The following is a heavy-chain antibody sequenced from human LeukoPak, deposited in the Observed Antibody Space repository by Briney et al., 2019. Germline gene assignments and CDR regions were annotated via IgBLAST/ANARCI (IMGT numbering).Heavy chain of an antibody. Sequence: SVKVSGKASGGTFSSYAISWVRQAPGQGLEWMGGIIPIFGTANYAQKFQGRVTITTDESTSTAYMELSSLRSEDTAVYYCARDQRRGSGDFWSGRSKRNNYYYYMDVWGKGTTVTVSS. V-gene: IGHV1-69*05. CDR2: IIPIFGTA. D-gene: IGHD3-3*01. CDR1: GGTFSSYA. J-gene: IGHJ6*03. CDR3: ARDQRRGSGDFWSGRSKRNNYYYYMDV.